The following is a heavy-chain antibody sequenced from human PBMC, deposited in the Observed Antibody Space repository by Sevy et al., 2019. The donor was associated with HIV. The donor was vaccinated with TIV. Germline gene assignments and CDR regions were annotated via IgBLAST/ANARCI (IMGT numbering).Heavy chain of an antibody. CDR2: IHYTGST. D-gene: IGHD1-26*01. Sequence: SETLSLTCTVSGGSVISGNDYWSWLRQPPGRGLEWIGYIHYTGSTSYNPSLKSRVTLSLDTSKNHFSLKLTSVTAADTAVYYCAKDRVSGSYYTGDFDSWGQGTLVTVSS. J-gene: IGHJ4*02. V-gene: IGHV4-61*03. CDR1: GGSVISGNDY. CDR3: AKDRVSGSYYTGDFDS.